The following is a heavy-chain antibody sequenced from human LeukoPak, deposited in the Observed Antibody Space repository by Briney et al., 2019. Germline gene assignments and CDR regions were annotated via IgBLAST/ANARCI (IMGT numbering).Heavy chain of an antibody. CDR2: ISAYNGNT. D-gene: IGHD2-15*01. Sequence: GASVKVSCKASGYTFTNYGISWVRQAPGQGLEWMGWISAYNGNTNYAQKLQVRISMTTDTSTSTAYMELRGLRSDDTAVYYCARGCSGGRCYSVDAFDIWGQGTVVTVSS. CDR3: ARGCSGGRCYSVDAFDI. V-gene: IGHV1-18*01. J-gene: IGHJ3*02. CDR1: GYTFTNYG.